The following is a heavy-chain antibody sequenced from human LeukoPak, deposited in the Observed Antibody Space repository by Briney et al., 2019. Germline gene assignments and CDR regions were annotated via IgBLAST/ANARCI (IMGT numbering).Heavy chain of an antibody. V-gene: IGHV1-2*02. CDR3: ARADWSMLEY. CDR1: GYTFIVYH. J-gene: IGHJ4*02. CDR2: INPNSGDT. Sequence: GASVKVSCKASGYTFIVYHMHWVRQAPGQGLEWMGWINPNSGDTNFAQKFQGRVTMTRDTSISTVYMELSRLTSDDTAVYYCARADWSMLEYWGQGTLVTVPS. D-gene: IGHD1-1*01.